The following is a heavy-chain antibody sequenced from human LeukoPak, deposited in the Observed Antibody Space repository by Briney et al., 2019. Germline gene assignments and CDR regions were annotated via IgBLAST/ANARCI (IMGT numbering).Heavy chain of an antibody. CDR3: ARVVVLDILTGYYNPIYYYYYMDV. V-gene: IGHV1-18*01. CDR1: GYTFTSYG. CDR2: ISAYNGNT. D-gene: IGHD3-9*01. Sequence: ASVKVSCKASGYTFTSYGISWVRQAPGQGLEWMGWISAYNGNTNYAQKLQGRVTMTTDTSTSTAYMELRSLRSDDTAVYYCARVVVLDILTGYYNPIYYYYYMDVWGKGTTVTVSS. J-gene: IGHJ6*03.